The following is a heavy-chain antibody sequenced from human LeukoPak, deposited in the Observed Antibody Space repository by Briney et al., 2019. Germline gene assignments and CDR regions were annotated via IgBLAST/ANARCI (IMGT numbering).Heavy chain of an antibody. CDR3: AKIPGGDWFDS. Sequence: PGGSLTLSCEASGLTFSRFSINWVRQAPGKGLEWVSAISGSGGSTYYADSVKGRFTISRDNSKNTLYLQMNSLRAEDTAVYYCAKIPGGDWFDSWGQGTLVTVSS. D-gene: IGHD3-16*01. J-gene: IGHJ5*01. CDR1: GLTFSRFS. CDR2: ISGSGGST. V-gene: IGHV3-23*01.